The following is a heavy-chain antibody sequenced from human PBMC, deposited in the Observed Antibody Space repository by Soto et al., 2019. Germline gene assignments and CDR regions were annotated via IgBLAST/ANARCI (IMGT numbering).Heavy chain of an antibody. Sequence: ASVKVSCKASGYTFTSYYMHWVRQAPGQGLEWMGIINPSGGSTSYAQKFQGRVTMTRDTSTSTVYMELSSLRSEDTAVYYCARDFERSLTGDHDYYYMDVWGKGTTVTVSS. V-gene: IGHV1-46*03. J-gene: IGHJ6*03. CDR3: ARDFERSLTGDHDYYYMDV. CDR2: INPSGGST. D-gene: IGHD7-27*01. CDR1: GYTFTSYY.